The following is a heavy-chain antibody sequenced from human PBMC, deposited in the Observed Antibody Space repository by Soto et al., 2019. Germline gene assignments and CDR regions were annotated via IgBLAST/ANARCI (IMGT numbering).Heavy chain of an antibody. V-gene: IGHV1-69*01. J-gene: IGHJ6*02. Sequence: QVQLVQSGAEVKKPGSSVKVSCKASGGTFSSYAISWVRQAPGQGLEWMGGIIPIFGTANYAQKFQGRVTITGDESTSTAYMELSSRRSEDTAVYYCARVNCSGGSCYGYYYYGMDVWGQGTTVTVSS. CDR1: GGTFSSYA. CDR2: IIPIFGTA. D-gene: IGHD2-15*01. CDR3: ARVNCSGGSCYGYYYYGMDV.